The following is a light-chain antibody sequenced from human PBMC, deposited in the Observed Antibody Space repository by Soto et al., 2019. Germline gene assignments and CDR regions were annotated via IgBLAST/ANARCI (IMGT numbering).Light chain of an antibody. J-gene: IGLJ3*02. Sequence: QSVLTQPPSVSGAPGQRVTMSCTGSSSNIGAGYDVHWFQHLPGTAPKLLIYGNINRLSGVPDRFSGSKSGTSASLAITGLQDEDEADYYCQSYDSSLSAWVFGGGTKLTVL. CDR2: GNI. CDR1: SSNIGAGYD. V-gene: IGLV1-40*01. CDR3: QSYDSSLSAWV.